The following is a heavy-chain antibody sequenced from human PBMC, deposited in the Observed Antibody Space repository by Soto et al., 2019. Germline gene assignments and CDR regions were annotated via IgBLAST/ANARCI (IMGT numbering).Heavy chain of an antibody. CDR1: GFTFSSYS. CDR2: ISSSSSTI. D-gene: IGHD3-10*01. J-gene: IGHJ6*03. CDR3: ARAWGSTYLSGPGGYYMDV. V-gene: IGHV3-48*01. Sequence: GGSLRLSCAASGFTFSSYSMNWVHQAPGKGLEWVSYISSSSSTIYYADSVKGRFTISRDNAKNSLYLQMNSLRAEDTAVYYCARAWGSTYLSGPGGYYMDVWGKGTTVTVSS.